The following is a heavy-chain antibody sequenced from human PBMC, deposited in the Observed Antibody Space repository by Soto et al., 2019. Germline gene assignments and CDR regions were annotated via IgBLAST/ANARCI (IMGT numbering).Heavy chain of an antibody. CDR3: AALVGVGDDDPES. D-gene: IGHD1-26*01. J-gene: IGHJ3*01. V-gene: IGHV4-39*01. Sequence: TLSLSCTVSGGSLRSSSYYWGLSRQPPGKGLEWIGSIYYSGSTYYNPSLKSRVTISVDTSKNQFSLKLSSVTAADTAVYYCAALVGVGDDDPESWGQGTLVTVSS. CDR2: IYYSGST. CDR1: GGSLRSSSYY.